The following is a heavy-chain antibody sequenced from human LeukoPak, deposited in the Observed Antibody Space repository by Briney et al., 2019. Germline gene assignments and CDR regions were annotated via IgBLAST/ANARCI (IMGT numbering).Heavy chain of an antibody. D-gene: IGHD3-22*01. Sequence: PSETLSLTCIVSGGSVSSGSYYWSWIRQPPGEGLEWIGYIYYSGSTNYNPSLKSRVTISVDTSKNQFSLKLSSVTAADTAVYYCASTYYYDSSGYHHDAFDIWGQGTMVTVSS. J-gene: IGHJ3*02. CDR1: GGSVSSGSYY. CDR3: ASTYYYDSSGYHHDAFDI. CDR2: IYYSGST. V-gene: IGHV4-61*01.